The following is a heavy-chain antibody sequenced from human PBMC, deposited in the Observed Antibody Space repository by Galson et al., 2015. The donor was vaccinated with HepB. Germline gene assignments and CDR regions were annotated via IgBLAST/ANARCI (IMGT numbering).Heavy chain of an antibody. CDR3: AKDRLAVAGGFFDY. CDR1: GFTFSSYG. J-gene: IGHJ4*02. V-gene: IGHV3-30*02. CDR2: IRYDGSNK. Sequence: SLRLSCAASGFTFSSYGMHWVRQAPGKGLEWVAFIRYDGSNKYYADSVKGRFTISRDNSKNTLYLQMNSLRAEDTAVYYCAKDRLAVAGGFFDYWGQGTLVTVSS. D-gene: IGHD6-19*01.